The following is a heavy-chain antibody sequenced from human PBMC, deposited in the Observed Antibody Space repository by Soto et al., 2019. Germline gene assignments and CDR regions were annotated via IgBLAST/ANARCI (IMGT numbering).Heavy chain of an antibody. CDR1: GFTFSNAW. Sequence: GGSLRLSCAASGFTFSNAWMNWVRQAPGKGLEWVSAISGSGGSTYYADSVKGRFAMSRDTSENTLYLQMNSLGAEDTAAYYCAPHVSCSGGSCQYDAFAIRGQGTMVTVSS. V-gene: IGHV3-23*01. D-gene: IGHD2-15*01. CDR3: APHVSCSGGSCQYDAFAI. CDR2: ISGSGGST. J-gene: IGHJ3*02.